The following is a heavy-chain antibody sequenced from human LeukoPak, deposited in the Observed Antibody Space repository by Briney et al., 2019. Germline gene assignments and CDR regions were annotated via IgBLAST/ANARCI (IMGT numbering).Heavy chain of an antibody. V-gene: IGHV3-30-3*01. CDR3: AKDPNGDYVGAFDS. D-gene: IGHD4-17*01. J-gene: IGHJ3*02. CDR1: GFTFSSYA. Sequence: GRSLRLSCAASGFTFSSYAMHWVRQAPGKGLEWVAVISYDGSNKYYADSVKGRFTISRDNSKNTLYLQMNSQRVEDTAVYYCAKDPNGDYVGAFDSWGQGTMVTVSS. CDR2: ISYDGSNK.